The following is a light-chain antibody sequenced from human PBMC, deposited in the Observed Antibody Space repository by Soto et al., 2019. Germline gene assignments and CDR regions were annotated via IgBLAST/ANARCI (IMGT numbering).Light chain of an antibody. J-gene: IGLJ2*01. CDR1: FSNIGSNP. V-gene: IGLV1-44*01. Sequence: QSVLTQPPSASGTPGQRVTISCSGSFSNIGSNPVNWYQQLPGTAPKLLIFGTNQRPSGVPDRFSGSKSGTSASLAISGLQSEDEADYYCAAWDDSLNGVVFGGGTKVTVL. CDR2: GTN. CDR3: AAWDDSLNGVV.